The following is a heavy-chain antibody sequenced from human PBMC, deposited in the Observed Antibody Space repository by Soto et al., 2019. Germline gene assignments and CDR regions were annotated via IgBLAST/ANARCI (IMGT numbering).Heavy chain of an antibody. J-gene: IGHJ6*03. Sequence: SETLSLTCTVSGASLSSYHWSWIRQTPGKGLEWIGYIYYSGSANYNPSLKSRVTFSVDTSKIQVSLKLSSVTAADTGVYFCAAAVSDSYGFPHYYMYVWGKRTSVIVSS. D-gene: IGHD3-10*01. CDR1: GASLSSYH. CDR3: AAAVSDSYGFPHYYMYV. V-gene: IGHV4-59*01. CDR2: IYYSGSA.